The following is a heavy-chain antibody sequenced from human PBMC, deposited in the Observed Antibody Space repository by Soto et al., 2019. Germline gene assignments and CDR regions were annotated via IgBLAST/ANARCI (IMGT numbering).Heavy chain of an antibody. CDR3: ARDYGSGSSLWFDP. CDR2: ISAYNGNT. CDR1: GYTFTSYG. V-gene: IGHV1-18*01. Sequence: GASVKVSFKASGYTFTSYGISWVRQAPGQGLEWMGWISAYNGNTNYAQKLQGRVTMTTDTSTSTAYMELRSLRSDDTAVYYCARDYGSGSSLWFDPWGQGTLVTVSS. D-gene: IGHD3-10*01. J-gene: IGHJ5*02.